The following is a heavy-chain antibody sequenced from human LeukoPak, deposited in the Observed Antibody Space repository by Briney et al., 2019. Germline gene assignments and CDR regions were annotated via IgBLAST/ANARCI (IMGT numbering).Heavy chain of an antibody. D-gene: IGHD4-17*01. CDR1: GGSISSFY. Sequence: SETLSLTCTVSGGSISSFYWSWIRQPPGKGLEWIGYISWIGSSNYNPSLKSRVTMSVDTSKNQFSLTLSSVTAADTAVYYCASSESSTVTSRREFDPWGQGTLVTVSS. CDR2: ISWIGSS. J-gene: IGHJ5*02. V-gene: IGHV4-59*01. CDR3: ASSESSTVTSRREFDP.